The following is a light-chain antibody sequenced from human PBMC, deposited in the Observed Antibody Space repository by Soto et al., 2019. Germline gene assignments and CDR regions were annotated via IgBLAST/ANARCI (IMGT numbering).Light chain of an antibody. Sequence: QSVLTQPASASGSPGQSITISCTGTSSDVGYYNHVSWYQQHPGKAPKLMIYDVTNRPSGVSNRFFGSKSGNTASLTISGLQAEDEADYYCSSYASSSTYVFGTGTKVTVL. J-gene: IGLJ1*01. CDR3: SSYASSSTYV. CDR2: DVT. V-gene: IGLV2-14*03. CDR1: SSDVGYYNH.